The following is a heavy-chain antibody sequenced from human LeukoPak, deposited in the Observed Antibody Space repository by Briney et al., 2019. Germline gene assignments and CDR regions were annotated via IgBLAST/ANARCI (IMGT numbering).Heavy chain of an antibody. D-gene: IGHD3-22*01. J-gene: IGHJ3*02. CDR2: IYYSGST. V-gene: IGHV4-59*01. CDR3: ARGGYYYDSSGYWGAFDI. Sequence: PSETLSLTCTVSSDPISSSYWSWIRQPPGKGLEWIGYIYYSGSTNYNPSLKSRVTISVDTSKNQFSLKLSSVTAADTAVYYCARGGYYYDSSGYWGAFDIWGQGTMVTVSS. CDR1: SDPISSSY.